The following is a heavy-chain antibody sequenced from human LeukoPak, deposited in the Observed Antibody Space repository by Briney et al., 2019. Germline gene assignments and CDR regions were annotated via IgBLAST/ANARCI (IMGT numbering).Heavy chain of an antibody. CDR2: FDPEDGET. CDR1: VYTLTELS. V-gene: IGHV1-24*01. CDR3: ATERVLRYFDWLLSGFDP. J-gene: IGHJ5*02. Sequence: ASVKVSCKVSVYTLTELSMHWVRQAPGKGLEWVGGFDPEDGETIYAQKFQGRVTMTADTSTDTAYMELSSLRSEDTAVYYCATERVLRYFDWLLSGFDPWGQGTLVTVSS. D-gene: IGHD3-9*01.